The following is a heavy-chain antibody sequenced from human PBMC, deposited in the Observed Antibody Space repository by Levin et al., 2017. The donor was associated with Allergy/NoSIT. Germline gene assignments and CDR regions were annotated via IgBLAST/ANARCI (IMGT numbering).Heavy chain of an antibody. CDR1: GDSLSPYY. CDR2: IYYSGST. D-gene: IGHD2-15*01. CDR3: ARGRMDYYYYYGVDV. J-gene: IGHJ6*02. Sequence: SETLSLTCTVSGDSLSPYYWTWIRQPPGKGLEWIGYIYYSGSTNYNPSLKSRVTMSVDTSKNQFSLKLSSVTAADTAVYYCARGRMDYYYYYGVDVWGQGTTVTVSS. V-gene: IGHV4-59*01.